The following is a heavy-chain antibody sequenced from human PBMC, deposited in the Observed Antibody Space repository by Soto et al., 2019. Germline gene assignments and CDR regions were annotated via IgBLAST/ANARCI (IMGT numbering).Heavy chain of an antibody. Sequence: QVQLVESGGGVVQPGTSLRLSCVVSGLTFRDSGMHWVRQAPGKGLEWVAVISFDGSERHYRDSVKGRFSISRDNSRNTLYLKMNGRRGDDWAVYYGAKGKAGVRFYYGMDVWGQGPTVTVSS. CDR1: GLTFRDSG. CDR3: AKGKAGVRFYYGMDV. J-gene: IGHJ6*02. CDR2: ISFDGSER. V-gene: IGHV3-30*18. D-gene: IGHD3-10*01.